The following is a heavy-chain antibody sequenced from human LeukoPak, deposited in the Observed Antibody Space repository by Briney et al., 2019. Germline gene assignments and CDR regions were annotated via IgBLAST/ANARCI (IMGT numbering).Heavy chain of an antibody. CDR2: VSASGTNS. CDR3: AKSRGIYCRSSSCSFDY. V-gene: IGHV3-23*01. J-gene: IGHJ4*02. D-gene: IGHD2-2*01. CDR1: GFTFSNYA. Sequence: GGSLRLSCVASGFTFSNYAMSWVRQAPGKGLEWVSTVSASGTNSYYADSVKGRFTISRDNSKNTLYLQMNILRAQDTAVCFCAKSRGIYCRSSSCSFDYWGQGILVTVSS.